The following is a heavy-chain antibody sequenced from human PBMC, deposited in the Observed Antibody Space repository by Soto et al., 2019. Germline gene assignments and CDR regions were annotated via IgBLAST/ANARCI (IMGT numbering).Heavy chain of an antibody. CDR1: GFTFSKYG. Sequence: VGSLRLSCAASGFTFSKYGMHWVRQAPGKGLEWVALIWNDGIRKVYVDSVKGRFTISRDNSKNTLDLQMNNLRDEDTAVYYCARDDDNDANALDYWGPGTLVTVSS. CDR2: IWNDGIRK. V-gene: IGHV3-33*01. J-gene: IGHJ4*02. CDR3: ARDDDNDANALDY.